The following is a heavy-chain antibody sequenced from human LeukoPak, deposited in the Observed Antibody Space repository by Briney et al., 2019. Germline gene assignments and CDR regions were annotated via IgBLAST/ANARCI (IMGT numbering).Heavy chain of an antibody. V-gene: IGHV3-11*01. Sequence: GSLRLSCAPSGFTFSDYYMSWIRQAPGKGLEWVSYISISGSTIYYTDSVKGRFTISRDNAKNSLYLQMNSLRAEDTAVYYCASQMATFDYWGQGTLVTVPS. CDR1: GFTFSDYY. D-gene: IGHD5-24*01. CDR3: ASQMATFDY. J-gene: IGHJ4*02. CDR2: ISISGSTI.